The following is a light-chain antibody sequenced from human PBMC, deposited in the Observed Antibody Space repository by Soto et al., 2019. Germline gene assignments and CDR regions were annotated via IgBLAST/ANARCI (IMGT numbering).Light chain of an antibody. J-gene: IGKJ4*01. CDR1: QSVNSN. CDR2: GAS. Sequence: EKVMTQSPAALSVSPGDRATLSCRASQSVNSNLAWYQRKPGQAPRLLLYGASTRATGIPARFSGSASGTEFTLTVSSLQSEDSAVYYCQQYNDWPLTFGGGTKVEIK. CDR3: QQYNDWPLT. V-gene: IGKV3-15*01.